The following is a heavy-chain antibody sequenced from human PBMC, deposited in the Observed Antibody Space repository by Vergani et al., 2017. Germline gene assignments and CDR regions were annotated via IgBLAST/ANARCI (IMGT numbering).Heavy chain of an antibody. J-gene: IGHJ5*02. CDR3: ARDLDGITMVRGVIRGNNWFDP. V-gene: IGHV1-46*01. CDR1: GYTFTSYY. CDR2: INPSGGST. Sequence: QVQLVQSGAEVKKPGASVTVSCKASGYTFTSYYMHWVRQAPGQGLEWMGIINPSGGSTSYAQKFQGRVTMTRDTSTSTVYMELSSLRSEDTAVYYCARDLDGITMVRGVIRGNNWFDPWGQGTLVTVSS. D-gene: IGHD3-10*01.